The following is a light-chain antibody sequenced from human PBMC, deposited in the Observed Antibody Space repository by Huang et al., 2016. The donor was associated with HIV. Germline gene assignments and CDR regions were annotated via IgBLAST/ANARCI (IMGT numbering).Light chain of an antibody. CDR2: DAS. J-gene: IGKJ2*03. CDR3: QQYNNWPRES. Sequence: IVMTQSPATMSVSPGQRVTLSCRASQSVSNKVAWYQQKPGQAPRLLIYDASKRAITPPARFSGSGSGTEFTLTINSLQSEDFAVYHCQQYNNWPRESFGQGTKLEIK. CDR1: QSVSNK. V-gene: IGKV3-15*01.